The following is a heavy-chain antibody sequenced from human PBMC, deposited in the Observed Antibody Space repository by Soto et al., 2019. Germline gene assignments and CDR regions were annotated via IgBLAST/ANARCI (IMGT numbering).Heavy chain of an antibody. D-gene: IGHD6-19*01. CDR3: ARSRDQWLVDAFDV. Sequence: PSETLSLTCAVYGGSFSGYYWSWIRQSPGKGLEWIGEVNPTGSTNYNPSLKSRVIISVDTSKDQFFLNLNSVTAADTALYYCARSRDQWLVDAFDVWGPGTMVTVSS. J-gene: IGHJ3*01. CDR2: VNPTGST. V-gene: IGHV4-34*01. CDR1: GGSFSGYY.